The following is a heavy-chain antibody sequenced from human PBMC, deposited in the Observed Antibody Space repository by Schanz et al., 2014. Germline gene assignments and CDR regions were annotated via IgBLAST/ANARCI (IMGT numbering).Heavy chain of an antibody. Sequence: VQLVESGGGLVKPGGSLRLSCAGTGFTFSRYNMNWVRQAPGKGLEWVTIISHDGSIQYGADSVKGRFTLSRDNSKNTMDLQMNSLRPEDTAVYYCGRDYSGGALDYWGQGTLVTVSS. J-gene: IGHJ4*02. CDR3: GRDYSGGALDY. D-gene: IGHD6-19*01. V-gene: IGHV3-30*04. CDR1: GFTFSRYN. CDR2: ISHDGSIQ.